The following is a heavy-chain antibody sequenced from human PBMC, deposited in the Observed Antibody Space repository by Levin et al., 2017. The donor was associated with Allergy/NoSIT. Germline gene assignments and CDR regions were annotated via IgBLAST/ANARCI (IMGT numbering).Heavy chain of an antibody. Sequence: GESLKISCKASGYTFTSYYMHWVRQAPGQGLEWMGIINPSGGSTSYAQKFQGRVTMTRDTSTSTVYMELSSLRSEDTAVYYCARDRDYYGSGSSFDYWGQGTLVTVSS. V-gene: IGHV1-46*01. CDR2: INPSGGST. D-gene: IGHD3-10*01. CDR1: GYTFTSYY. CDR3: ARDRDYYGSGSSFDY. J-gene: IGHJ4*02.